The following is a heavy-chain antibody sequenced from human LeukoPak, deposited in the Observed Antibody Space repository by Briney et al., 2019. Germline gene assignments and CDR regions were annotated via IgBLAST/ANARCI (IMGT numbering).Heavy chain of an antibody. J-gene: IGHJ4*02. CDR3: ARGIVVATLFDY. Sequence: SETLSLTCSVSGGSISSGGYSWSWIRQPPGKGLEWIGYMYYSGSTYYNTPLKSRVTISIDTTKNQFSLKLSSVSAADTAVYYCARGIVVATLFDYWGQGTLVTVSS. D-gene: IGHD6-19*01. V-gene: IGHV4-30-4*07. CDR1: GGSISSGGYS. CDR2: MYYSGST.